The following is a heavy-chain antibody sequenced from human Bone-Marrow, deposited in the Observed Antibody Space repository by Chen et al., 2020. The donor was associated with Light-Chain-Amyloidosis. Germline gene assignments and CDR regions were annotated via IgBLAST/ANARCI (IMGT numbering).Heavy chain of an antibody. J-gene: IGHJ6*03. D-gene: IGHD3-10*01. CDR2: SSGSGGST. CDR3: ANTGGAVNPYFYYYYMDV. Sequence: EVQLLESGGGLVQPGGSLRPSCAASGFTFNSYAMTWVRQAPGKGLECVSTSSGSGGSTYYGDSVKGRFTISRDNSKNTLYLQMNSLRAEDTAVYYCANTGGAVNPYFYYYYMDVWGRGTTVTVSS. V-gene: IGHV3-23*01. CDR1: GFTFNSYA.